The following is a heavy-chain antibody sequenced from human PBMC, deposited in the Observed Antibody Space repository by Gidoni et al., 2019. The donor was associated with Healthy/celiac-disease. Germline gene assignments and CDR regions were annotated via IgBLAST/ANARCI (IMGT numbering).Heavy chain of an antibody. Sequence: QVQLQESGPGLVKPSQTLSLTCTVSGVSISSCGYYWSWIRQHPGKGLEWSGYLYYSGSTYYNPTLKNRVTISVDTSKNKFSLKLSAVNAADTAVYDGARGDWNAPFDYWGQGTLVTVSS. CDR3: ARGDWNAPFDY. J-gene: IGHJ4*02. V-gene: IGHV4-31*03. CDR1: GVSISSCGYY. CDR2: LYYSGST. D-gene: IGHD1-1*01.